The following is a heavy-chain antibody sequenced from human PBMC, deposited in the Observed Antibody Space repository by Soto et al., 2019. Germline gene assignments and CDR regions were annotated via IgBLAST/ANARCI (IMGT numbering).Heavy chain of an antibody. CDR1: GYTFTSYG. CDR2: ISAYNGNT. D-gene: IGHD2-2*01. J-gene: IGHJ4*02. Sequence: QVQLVQSGAEVKKPGASVKVSCKASGYTFTSYGISWVRQAPGQGLEWMGWISAYNGNTNYAQKLQGRVTMTTDTSTSTAYMELRSLRSDDTAVYYCARDDSTDCSSTSFYPLDWGQGTLVTVSS. V-gene: IGHV1-18*01. CDR3: ARDDSTDCSSTSFYPLD.